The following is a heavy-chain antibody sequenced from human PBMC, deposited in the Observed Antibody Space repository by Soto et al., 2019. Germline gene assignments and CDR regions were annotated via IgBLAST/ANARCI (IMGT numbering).Heavy chain of an antibody. V-gene: IGHV3-30-3*01. J-gene: IGHJ6*02. CDR2: ISYDGSNK. Sequence: QVQLVESGGGVVQPGRSLRLSCAASGFTFSSYAMHWVRQAPGKGLEWVAVISYDGSNKYYADSVKGRFTISRDNSKNTLYLQMNSLRAEDTAVYYCARAFTAGETDYYYYYGMDVWGQGTTVTVSS. CDR1: GFTFSSYA. CDR3: ARAFTAGETDYYYYYGMDV. D-gene: IGHD5-18*01.